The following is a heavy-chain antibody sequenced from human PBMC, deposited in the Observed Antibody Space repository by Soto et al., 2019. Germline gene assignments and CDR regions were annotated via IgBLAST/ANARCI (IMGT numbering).Heavy chain of an antibody. J-gene: IGHJ4*02. CDR2: MNPNSGNT. CDR1: GYTFTGYY. Sequence: GASVKVSCKASGYTFTGYYMHWVRQAPGQGLEWMGWMNPNSGNTGYAQKFQGRVTMTRNTSISTAYMELSSLRSEDTAVYYCARAVSGYCDYWGQGTLVTVSS. CDR3: ARAVSGYCDY. D-gene: IGHD3-22*01. V-gene: IGHV1-8*02.